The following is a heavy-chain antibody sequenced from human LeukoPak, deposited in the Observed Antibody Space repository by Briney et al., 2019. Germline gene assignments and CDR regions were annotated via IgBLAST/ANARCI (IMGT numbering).Heavy chain of an antibody. V-gene: IGHV3-74*01. Sequence: GGSLRLSWAASGFTFSSYWMHWVRQAPGKGLVWVSRINSDGSSTSYADSVKGRFTISRDNAKNTLYLQMNSLRAEDTAVYYCAKSAYARGELFEYWGQGTLVTVSA. CDR3: AKSAYARGELFEY. J-gene: IGHJ4*02. CDR1: GFTFSSYW. D-gene: IGHD3-10*01. CDR2: INSDGSST.